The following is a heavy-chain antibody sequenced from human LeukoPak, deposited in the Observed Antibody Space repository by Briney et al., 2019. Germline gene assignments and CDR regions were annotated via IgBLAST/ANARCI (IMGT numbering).Heavy chain of an antibody. V-gene: IGHV4-4*07. J-gene: IGHJ4*02. CDR3: ARVITIFGVVIGYFDY. Sequence: SETLSLTCTVSGGSISSYYWSWIRQPAGKGLEWIGRIYTSGSTNYNPSLKSRVTMSVDTSKNQFSLKLSSVTAADTAVYYCARVITIFGVVIGYFDYWGQGTLVTVSS. D-gene: IGHD3-3*01. CDR1: GGSISSYY. CDR2: IYTSGST.